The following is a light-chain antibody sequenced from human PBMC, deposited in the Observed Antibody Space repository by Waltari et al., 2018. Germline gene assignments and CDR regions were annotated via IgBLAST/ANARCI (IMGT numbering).Light chain of an antibody. CDR2: EVT. CDR3: CSFTTNTTYL. J-gene: IGLJ1*01. CDR1: SSDVGTYNR. V-gene: IGLV2-18*02. Sequence: QSALTQPPSVSGSPGQSVTIPRTGPSSDVGTYNRVSWYQQSPGTAPKLIINEVTNRPSGVPDRFSGSKSGNTASLTISGLQAGDEADYYCCSFTTNTTYLFGTGTRVTVL.